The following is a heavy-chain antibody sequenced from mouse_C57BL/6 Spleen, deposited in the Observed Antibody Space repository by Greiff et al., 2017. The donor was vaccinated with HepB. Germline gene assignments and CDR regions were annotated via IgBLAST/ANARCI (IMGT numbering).Heavy chain of an antibody. CDR2: INPNNGGT. D-gene: IGHD2-3*01. CDR3: ARGVLGLLDY. J-gene: IGHJ2*01. CDR1: GYTFTDYN. Sequence: VQLKESGPELVKPGASVKMSCKASGYTFTDYNMHWVKQSPGKSLEWIGYINPNNGGTSYTQKFKGKATLTVNKSSSTAYMELRSLTSEDSAVYYCARGVLGLLDYWGQGTTLTVSS. V-gene: IGHV1-22*01.